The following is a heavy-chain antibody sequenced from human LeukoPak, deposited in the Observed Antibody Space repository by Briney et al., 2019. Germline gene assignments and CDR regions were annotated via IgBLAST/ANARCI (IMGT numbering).Heavy chain of an antibody. J-gene: IGHJ4*02. CDR3: AKESGKFDY. CDR1: GFTFSSNA. CDR2: ISADGGST. V-gene: IGHV3-43*02. Sequence: GGSLRLSCAASGFTFSSNAMHWVRQAPGKGLEWVSLISADGGSTFYADSVRGRFSISRDNSKNSLYLQMNSLRTEDTAMYYCAKESGKFDYWGQGTLVAVSS.